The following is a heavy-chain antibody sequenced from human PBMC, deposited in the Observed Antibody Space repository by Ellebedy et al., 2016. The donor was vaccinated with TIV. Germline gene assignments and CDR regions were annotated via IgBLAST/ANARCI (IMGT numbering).Heavy chain of an antibody. Sequence: GESLKISCAASGFTFSTYNMNWVRQAPGKGLEWISYIGSSSSTIYYAYSVKGRFTTSRDNAKNSLYLQMDSLRDEDTAVYYCARAGIYSYGYSFDYWGQGTLVSVSS. D-gene: IGHD5-18*01. CDR2: IGSSSSTI. V-gene: IGHV3-48*02. J-gene: IGHJ4*02. CDR3: ARAGIYSYGYSFDY. CDR1: GFTFSTYN.